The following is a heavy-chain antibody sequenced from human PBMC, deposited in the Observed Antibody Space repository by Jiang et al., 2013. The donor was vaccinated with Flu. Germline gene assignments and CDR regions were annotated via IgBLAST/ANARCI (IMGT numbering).Heavy chain of an antibody. Sequence: PGLVKPSETLSLTCTVSGGSISSYYWSWIRQPPGKGLEWIGYIYYMGAPTTTPPSRVRVTISVDTSKNQFSLKLSSVTAADTAVYYCARHSSGWYNDYWGQGTLVTVSS. CDR1: GGSISSYY. D-gene: IGHD6-19*01. V-gene: IGHV4-59*08. CDR3: ARHSSGWYNDY. CDR2: IYYMGAP. J-gene: IGHJ4*02.